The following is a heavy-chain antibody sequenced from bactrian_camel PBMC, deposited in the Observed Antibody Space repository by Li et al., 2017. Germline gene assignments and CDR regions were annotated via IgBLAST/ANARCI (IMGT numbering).Heavy chain of an antibody. J-gene: IGHJ6*01. CDR3: AAGRVGACGSWYLRRLREPDFGY. CDR1: GDTLGAYC. Sequence: HVQLVESGGGSVEVGGSLRLACSISGDTLGAYCMGWFRHEVGKQRAGVATIASDGAIKYADSVQGRYTISIDNAKKTLSLQMNSLKPEDTAMYYCAAGRVGACGSWYLRRLREPDFGYWGQGTQVTVS. V-gene: IGHV3S53*01. CDR2: IASDGAI. D-gene: IGHD1*01.